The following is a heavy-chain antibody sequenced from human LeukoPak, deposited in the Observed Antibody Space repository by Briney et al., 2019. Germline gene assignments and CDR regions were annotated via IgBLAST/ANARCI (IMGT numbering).Heavy chain of an antibody. J-gene: IGHJ4*02. D-gene: IGHD3-22*01. V-gene: IGHV3-21*01. CDR1: GFTFSSYS. CDR2: ISSSSSYI. Sequence: GGSLRLSCAASGFTFSSYSMNWVRQAPGKGLEWVSSISSSSSYIYYADSVKGRFTISRDNAKNSLYLQMNSLRAEDMAVYYCARVTGSYYYDSSGYFTNDYWGQGTLVTVSS. CDR3: ARVTGSYYYDSSGYFTNDY.